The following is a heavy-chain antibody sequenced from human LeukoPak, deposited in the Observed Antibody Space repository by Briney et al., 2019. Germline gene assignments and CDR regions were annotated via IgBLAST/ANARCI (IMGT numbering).Heavy chain of an antibody. D-gene: IGHD6-19*01. V-gene: IGHV3-64*01. J-gene: IGHJ6*03. CDR1: GFTFSSYA. Sequence: GGSLRLPCAASGFTFSSYAMHWVRQAPGKGLEYVSAISSNGGSTYYANSVKGRFTISRDNSKNTLYLQMGSLRAEDMAVYYCARAEIAVAGTDYYYYMDVWGKGTTVTISS. CDR2: ISSNGGST. CDR3: ARAEIAVAGTDYYYYMDV.